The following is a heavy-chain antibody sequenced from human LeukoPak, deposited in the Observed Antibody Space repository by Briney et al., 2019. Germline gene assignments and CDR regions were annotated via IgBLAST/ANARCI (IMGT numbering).Heavy chain of an antibody. J-gene: IGHJ4*02. CDR2: IYYSGST. CDR3: ARSRRPSARGSCYSFDY. V-gene: IGHV4-59*01. D-gene: IGHD2-15*01. CDR1: GGSISSYY. Sequence: SETLSLTCTVSGGSISSYYWSWIRQPPGKGLEWIGYIYYSGSTNYNPSLKSRVTISVDTSKNQFSLKLSSVTAADTAVYHCARSRRPSARGSCYSFDYWGQGTLVTVSS.